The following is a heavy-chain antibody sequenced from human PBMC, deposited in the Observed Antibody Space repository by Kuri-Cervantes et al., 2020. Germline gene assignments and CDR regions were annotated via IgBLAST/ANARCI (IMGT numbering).Heavy chain of an antibody. V-gene: IGHV3-23*01. D-gene: IGHD6-13*01. Sequence: GGSLRPSCAASGFTFSSFAMSWVRQAPGKGLEGVSAISGSGGSTNYPDPVKGGFTITRDNSKNTLYLQMNSLRAEDTAVYYCAKVEPHIAAAVTGALVGVWGKGTTVTVSS. CDR2: ISGSGGST. J-gene: IGHJ6*04. CDR1: GFTFSSFA. CDR3: AKVEPHIAAAVTGALVGV.